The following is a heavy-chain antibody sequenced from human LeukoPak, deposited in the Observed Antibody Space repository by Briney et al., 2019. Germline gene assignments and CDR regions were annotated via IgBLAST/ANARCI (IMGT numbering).Heavy chain of an antibody. CDR1: GFTFSRSW. D-gene: IGHD3-10*01. CDR2: IKQDGSEQ. V-gene: IGHV3-7*03. J-gene: IGHJ4*02. CDR3: ARAKPKNMVRGLIMRRESRYYFDY. Sequence: GGSLRLSCAASGFTFSRSWMSWVRQAPGKGLEWVANIKQDGSEQYYVDSVKGRFTISRDNAKNSVYLQMNSLRAEDTAVYYCARAKPKNMVRGLIMRRESRYYFDYWGQGTLVTVSS.